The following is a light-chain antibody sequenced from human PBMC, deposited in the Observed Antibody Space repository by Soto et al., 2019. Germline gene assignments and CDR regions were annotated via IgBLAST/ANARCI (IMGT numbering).Light chain of an antibody. CDR2: GAS. CDR1: QSVRSSH. Sequence: EIVLTQSPGTLSLSPGGRATLSCRASQSVRSSHLAWYQQKPGQAPRLLLYGASTRATGIPDRFSGSGSGTDFTLTISRLEPEDFAVYYCQQYNNWPPWTFGQGTKVDIK. J-gene: IGKJ1*01. V-gene: IGKV3-20*01. CDR3: QQYNNWPPWT.